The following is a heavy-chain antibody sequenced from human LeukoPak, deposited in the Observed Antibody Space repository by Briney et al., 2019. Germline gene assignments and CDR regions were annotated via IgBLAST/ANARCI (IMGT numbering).Heavy chain of an antibody. V-gene: IGHV3-21*01. J-gene: IGHJ4*02. Sequence: GGSLRLSRAASGFTFSSYSMTWVRQAPGKGLEWVSSISSGSGYLYDADSVKGRFTVSRDNAKNTLYLQMNSLRAEDTAVYYCARGSNTVQREDRNDYWGQGTLVTVSS. CDR2: ISSGSGYL. D-gene: IGHD2/OR15-2a*01. CDR1: GFTFSSYS. CDR3: ARGSNTVQREDRNDY.